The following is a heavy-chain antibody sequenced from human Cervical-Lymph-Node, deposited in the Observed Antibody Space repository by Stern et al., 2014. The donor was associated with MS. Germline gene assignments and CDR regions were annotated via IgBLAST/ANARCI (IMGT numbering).Heavy chain of an antibody. CDR3: AIGAFDI. V-gene: IGHV1-46*01. CDR1: GYTFTNFY. Sequence: QVQLVQSGAEVKKPGASVKVSCKASGYTFTNFYMHWVRQAPGQGLEWMGIINPNGGSTSYAQTFQGRVTMTRDTSTSTVYMELSSLRSEDTAVYYCAIGAFDIWGQGTMVTVSS. CDR2: INPNGGST. J-gene: IGHJ3*02.